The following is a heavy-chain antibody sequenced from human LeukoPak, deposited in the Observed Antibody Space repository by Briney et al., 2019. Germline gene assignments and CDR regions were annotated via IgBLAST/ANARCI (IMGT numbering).Heavy chain of an antibody. CDR3: AKVSSDYYMDV. CDR1: GFTFSSYS. D-gene: IGHD3-22*01. J-gene: IGHJ6*03. Sequence: GGSLRLSCAASGFTFSSYSMNWVRQAPGKGLEWVSSISSSSSYIYYADSVKGRFTISRDNSKNTLYLQMNSLRAEDTAVYYCAKVSSDYYMDVWGKGTTVTISS. CDR2: ISSSSSYI. V-gene: IGHV3-21*04.